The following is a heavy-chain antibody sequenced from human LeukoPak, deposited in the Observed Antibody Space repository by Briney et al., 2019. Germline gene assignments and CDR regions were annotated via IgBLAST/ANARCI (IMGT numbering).Heavy chain of an antibody. J-gene: IGHJ4*02. V-gene: IGHV4-4*07. Sequence: SETLSLTCTVSGGSISSYYWSWIRQPAGKGLEWIGRIYTSGSTNYNPSLKSRVTMSVDTSKNQFSLKLSSVTAADTAVYYCAGSDFDYGGDRPVDYWGQGTLVTVSS. D-gene: IGHD4-23*01. CDR3: AGSDFDYGGDRPVDY. CDR2: IYTSGST. CDR1: GGSISSYY.